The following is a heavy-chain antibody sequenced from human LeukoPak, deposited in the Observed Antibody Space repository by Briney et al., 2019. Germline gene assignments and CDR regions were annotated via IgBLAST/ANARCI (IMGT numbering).Heavy chain of an antibody. CDR3: ARENGDYLTTWFHP. CDR2: ISYRRSP. CDR1: GGSISSYY. J-gene: IGHJ5*02. Sequence: PSETLSLTCTVSGGSISSYYWSWIRQPPGKGLEWVGYISYRRSPNSTPSLKIRVPISVDTSKTQFSLKLSSVTAADTAAYYCARENGDYLTTWFHPWRQGTLVPVSS. D-gene: IGHD4-17*01. V-gene: IGHV4-59*01.